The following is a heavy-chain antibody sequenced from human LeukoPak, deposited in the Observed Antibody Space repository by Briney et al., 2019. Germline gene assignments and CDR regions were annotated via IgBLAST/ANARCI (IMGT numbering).Heavy chain of an antibody. CDR1: GFTFSSYW. CDR2: INSDGSST. V-gene: IGHV3-74*01. D-gene: IGHD3-10*01. J-gene: IGHJ4*02. Sequence: GGSLRLSCAASGFTFSSYWMHWVRQAPGKGLVWVSRINSDGSSTSYADSVKGRFTISRDNAKNTLYLQMNSLRAEDTAVYYCARGGMVRGVIKLYWGQGTLVTVSS. CDR3: ARGGMVRGVIKLY.